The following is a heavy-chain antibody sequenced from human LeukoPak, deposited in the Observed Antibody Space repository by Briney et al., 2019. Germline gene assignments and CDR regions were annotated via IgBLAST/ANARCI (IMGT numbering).Heavy chain of an antibody. CDR1: GYTFTSYG. D-gene: IGHD5-12*01. CDR2: ISTYNGHT. J-gene: IGHJ6*02. CDR3: ARGVRGYSGHDHSQFGYYGMDV. Sequence: ASVKVSCKASGYTFTSYGINWVRQAPGQGLEWMGWISTYNGHTNYAQKFQGRVTMTTDPSMSTAYVELRSLRSDDTAVYYCARGVRGYSGHDHSQFGYYGMDVWGQGTTVTVFS. V-gene: IGHV1-18*01.